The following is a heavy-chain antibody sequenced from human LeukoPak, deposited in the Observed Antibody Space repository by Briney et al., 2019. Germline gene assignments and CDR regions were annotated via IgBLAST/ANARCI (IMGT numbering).Heavy chain of an antibody. CDR2: IWYDGSNI. J-gene: IGHJ4*02. V-gene: IGHV3-33*01. Sequence: PGRSLRLSCAASGFTFSSYGMHWVRQAPGKGLEWLAVIWYDGSNIYYADSVKGRFAISRDNSKNTLYLQMNSLRAEDTAVYYCARGIAAAGWGQGTLVTVSS. CDR1: GFTFSSYG. D-gene: IGHD6-13*01. CDR3: ARGIAAAG.